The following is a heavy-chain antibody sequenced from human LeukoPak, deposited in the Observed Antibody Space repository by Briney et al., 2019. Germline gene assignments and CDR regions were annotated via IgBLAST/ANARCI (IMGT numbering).Heavy chain of an antibody. J-gene: IGHJ3*02. CDR2: IRSKVYGGTT. CDR3: SRVSTSGSYGRFDALHI. Sequence: GGSLRLSCRTSGFTFGDYALSWFRQAPGKGLEWVGFIRSKVYGGTTEYAASVKGRVIISRDDSESIAYLQMNSLKIEDTAMCYCSRVSTSGSYGRFDALHIWSQGTMVTVSS. CDR1: GFTFGDYA. V-gene: IGHV3-49*03. D-gene: IGHD6-19*01.